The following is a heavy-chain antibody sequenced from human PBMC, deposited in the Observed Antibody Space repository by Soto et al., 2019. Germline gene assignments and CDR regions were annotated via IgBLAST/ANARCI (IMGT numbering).Heavy chain of an antibody. CDR3: AKDRLTGYYYGMDV. CDR1: GFTFDDYA. V-gene: IGHV3-9*01. Sequence: GGSLRLSCAASGFTFDDYAMHWVRQAPGKGLEWVSGISWSSGSIGYADSVKGRFTISRDNAKNSLYLQMNSLRAEDTALYYCAKDRLTGYYYGMDVWGQGTTVTVSS. J-gene: IGHJ6*02. CDR2: ISWSSGSI.